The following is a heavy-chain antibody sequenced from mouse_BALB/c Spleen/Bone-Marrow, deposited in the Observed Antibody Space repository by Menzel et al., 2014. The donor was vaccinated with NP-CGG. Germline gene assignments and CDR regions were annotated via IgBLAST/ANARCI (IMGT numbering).Heavy chain of an antibody. D-gene: IGHD2-3*01. J-gene: IGHJ4*01. CDR1: GYTFTSCW. CDR3: ARWLLGYAMDY. CDR2: IDPSDSYT. Sequence: QVQLQQPGAELVKPGASVKLSCKASGYTFTSCWMRWVKQRPGQGLEWIGEIDPSDSYTNYNQKFKGKATLTVDKSSSTAYMQLSSLTSEDSAVYYCARWLLGYAMDYWGQGTSVTVSS. V-gene: IGHV1-69*02.